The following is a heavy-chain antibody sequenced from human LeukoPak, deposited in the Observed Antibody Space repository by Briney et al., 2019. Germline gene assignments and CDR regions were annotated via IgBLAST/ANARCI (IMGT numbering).Heavy chain of an antibody. Sequence: PGGSLRPSCAASGFTFSSYGMHWVRQAPGKGLEWVAVISYDGSNKYYADSVKGRFTISRDNSKNTLYLQMNSLRAEDTAVYYCAKGAWYFDLWGRGTLVTVSS. J-gene: IGHJ2*01. V-gene: IGHV3-30*18. CDR3: AKGAWYFDL. CDR1: GFTFSSYG. CDR2: ISYDGSNK.